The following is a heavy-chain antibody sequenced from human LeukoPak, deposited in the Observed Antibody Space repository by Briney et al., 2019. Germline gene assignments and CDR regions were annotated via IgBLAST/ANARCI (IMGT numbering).Heavy chain of an antibody. CDR2: INHSGGT. V-gene: IGHV4-34*01. D-gene: IGHD3-10*01. Sequence: SETLSLTCAVYGGSFSGYYWSWIRQPPGMGLEWIGEINHSGGTNYNPSLKSRVTISVDTSKNQFSLKLSSVTAADTAVYYCARGVRGSGSYSYGMDVWGQGTTVTVSS. CDR1: GGSFSGYY. J-gene: IGHJ6*02. CDR3: ARGVRGSGSYSYGMDV.